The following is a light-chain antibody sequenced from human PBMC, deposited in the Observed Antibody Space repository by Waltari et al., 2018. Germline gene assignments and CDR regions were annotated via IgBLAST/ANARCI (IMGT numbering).Light chain of an antibody. CDR2: GAS. J-gene: IGKJ1*01. CDR1: QSVSSN. CDR3: QQYNEWPRT. Sequence: EIVMTQSPATLSVSPGERATLSCRASQSVSSNLAWSQQRPGQAPRLLIHGASTRATGIPARFSGSGSGTEFTLTISSLQSEDFAVYHCQQYNEWPRTFGQGTKVEIK. V-gene: IGKV3-15*01.